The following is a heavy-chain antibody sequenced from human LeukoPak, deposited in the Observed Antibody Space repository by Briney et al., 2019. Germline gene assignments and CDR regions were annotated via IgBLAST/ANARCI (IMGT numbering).Heavy chain of an antibody. V-gene: IGHV3-30*04. CDR3: SRGWLRTNPLDP. CDR1: GFPFSTSA. CDR2: IS. Sequence: QSGGSLRLSCAASGFPFSTSAMHWVRQAPGKGLEGVAVISLRGRFTVSRDNSNNTVYLGMNSLRREDTAVYYCSRGWLRTNPLDPWGQGTLVTVSS. D-gene: IGHD5-12*01. J-gene: IGHJ5*02.